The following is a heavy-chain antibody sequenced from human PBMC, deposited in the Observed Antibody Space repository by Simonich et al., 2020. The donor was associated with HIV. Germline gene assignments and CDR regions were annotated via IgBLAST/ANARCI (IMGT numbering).Heavy chain of an antibody. CDR3: ARDGRKGSSTSCSDY. D-gene: IGHD2-2*01. J-gene: IGHJ4*02. V-gene: IGHV3-21*01. CDR2: ISSSSSYI. CDR1: GFTFSSYS. Sequence: EVQLVESGGGLVKPGGSLRLSCAASGFTFSSYSMNWVRHAPGTGLEWVTSISSSSSYIYYADSVKGRFTISRDNAKNSLYLQMNSLRAEDTAVYYCARDGRKGSSTSCSDYWGQGTLVTVSS.